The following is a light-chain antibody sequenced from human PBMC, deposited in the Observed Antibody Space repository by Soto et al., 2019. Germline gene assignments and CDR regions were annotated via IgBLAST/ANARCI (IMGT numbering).Light chain of an antibody. CDR3: SSYTSSTTL. J-gene: IGLJ1*01. CDR1: SSDVGGYNY. V-gene: IGLV2-14*01. CDR2: AVT. Sequence: QSALAHPASVSWSPGQSITISCTGTSSDVGGYNYVSWYQQHPGKAPKLMIYAVTDRPSGVSSRFSGSKSGNTASLTISGLQVEEEAHYYCSSYTSSTTLFGTGTKVTVL.